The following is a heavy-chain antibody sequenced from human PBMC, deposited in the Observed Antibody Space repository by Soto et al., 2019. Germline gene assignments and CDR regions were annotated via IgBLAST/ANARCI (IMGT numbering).Heavy chain of an antibody. CDR1: GLTFTNYA. V-gene: IGHV3-23*01. CDR2: SSGSGSGGST. J-gene: IGHJ4*02. CDR3: AKDREDYRNYVFDY. D-gene: IGHD4-4*01. Sequence: HPGGSLRLSCAAAGLTFTNYAMTWVRQAPGKGLEWVSISSGSGSGGSTNYADSVKGRFTISRDNSKNTLYLQMNSLRVEDTAVYYCAKDREDYRNYVFDYWGQGTLVTVSS.